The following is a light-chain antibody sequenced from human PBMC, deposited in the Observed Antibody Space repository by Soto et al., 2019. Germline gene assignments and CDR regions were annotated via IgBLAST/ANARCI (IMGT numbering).Light chain of an antibody. Sequence: EIVLPQSPATLSLSPGERATLSCRASQSVSIHLAWYQQKGGQAPRLLIYDTSNRATGIPARFSGSGSGTDFTLTISSLETEDSAVYYCQQRGNWPPGFTFGPGTKVDIK. V-gene: IGKV3-11*01. J-gene: IGKJ3*01. CDR3: QQRGNWPPGFT. CDR1: QSVSIH. CDR2: DTS.